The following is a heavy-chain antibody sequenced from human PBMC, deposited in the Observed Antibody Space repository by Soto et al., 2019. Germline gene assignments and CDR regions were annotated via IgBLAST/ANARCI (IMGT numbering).Heavy chain of an antibody. V-gene: IGHV3-15*01. Sequence: GGSLRLSCAASGFTFSNAWMSWVRQAPGKGLEWIGRITSKAVGETTGYAASVTGRFTISRDDSRDTLYLHMNALTTEDTAIYYCRWALDCPSSGCIDYWGQGTLVTVSS. J-gene: IGHJ4*02. CDR1: GFTFSNAW. CDR2: ITSKAVGETT. CDR3: RWALDCPSSGCIDY. D-gene: IGHD2-2*01.